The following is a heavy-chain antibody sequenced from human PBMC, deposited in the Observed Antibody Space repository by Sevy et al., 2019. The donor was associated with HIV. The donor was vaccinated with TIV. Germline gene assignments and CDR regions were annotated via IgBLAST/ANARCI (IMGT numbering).Heavy chain of an antibody. D-gene: IGHD3-3*01. J-gene: IGHJ4*02. CDR3: ARAGIGDFWSGDSGIDH. CDR1: GFTFRNYW. CDR2: IHTDGSSS. V-gene: IGHV3-74*01. Sequence: GGSLRLSCAASGFTFRNYWMHWVRQAPGKGLVSVSYIHTDGSSSYYADYVKGRFTISRDNAQNTLYLQMNSLRAEDTAVYYCARAGIGDFWSGDSGIDHWAQGTLVTVSS.